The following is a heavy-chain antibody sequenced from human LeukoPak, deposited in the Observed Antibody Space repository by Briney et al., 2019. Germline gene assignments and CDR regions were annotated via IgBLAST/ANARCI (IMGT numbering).Heavy chain of an antibody. CDR1: AGSISNTNYY. J-gene: IGHJ4*02. D-gene: IGHD6-6*01. V-gene: IGHV4-39*07. CDR3: ARVDSSSAGIDY. Sequence: PSETLSLTCTVSAGSISNTNYYWGWIRQPPGKGLEWIGSINYRGTTYYNPSLKSRLTISVDTSKNQFSLKLTSVTAADTAVYYCARVDSSSAGIDYWGQGTLVTVSS. CDR2: INYRGTT.